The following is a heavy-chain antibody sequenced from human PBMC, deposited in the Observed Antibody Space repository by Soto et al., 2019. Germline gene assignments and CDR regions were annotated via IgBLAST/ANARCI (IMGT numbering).Heavy chain of an antibody. V-gene: IGHV1-46*01. Sequence: QVQLMQSGAEVKKPGASVKVSCKASGDTFTDYYIHWVRQAPGQGLEWMGTVNPSGGHTTYAQHFLGRVPXTXAXSXXTLYREMTILTSDDTGIYDCARGGHVVVVTAALDYWGQGTLVTVSS. CDR1: GDTFTDYY. J-gene: IGHJ4*02. CDR3: ARGGHVVVVTAALDY. D-gene: IGHD2-21*02. CDR2: VNPSGGHT.